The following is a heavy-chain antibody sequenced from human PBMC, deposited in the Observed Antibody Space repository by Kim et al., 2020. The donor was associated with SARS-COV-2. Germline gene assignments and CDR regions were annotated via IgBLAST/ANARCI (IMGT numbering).Heavy chain of an antibody. CDR3: AIPSAIAASGGQFDY. Sequence: GGSLRLSCAASGFSFSTYGMHWVRQAPGKGLDWVAVISSDGSNKYHADSVKGRFTISRDNSKKTLYLQMNSLRPEDTAVYYCAIPSAIAASGGQFDYWGQGTLVTVSS. CDR2: ISSDGSNK. D-gene: IGHD5-18*01. J-gene: IGHJ4*02. V-gene: IGHV3-30*03. CDR1: GFSFSTYG.